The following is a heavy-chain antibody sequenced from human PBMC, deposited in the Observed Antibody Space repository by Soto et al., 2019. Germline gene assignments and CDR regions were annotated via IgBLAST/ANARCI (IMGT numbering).Heavy chain of an antibody. D-gene: IGHD3-3*01. CDR2: ISYDGSNK. V-gene: IGHV3-30-3*01. Sequence: QVQLVESGGGVVQPGRSLRLSCAASGFTFSSYAMHWVRQAPGKGLEWVAVISYDGSNKYYADSVKGRFTISRDNSKNTLYLQMNSLRAEDTAVYYCARDRVEDKVTTFGVVISHYYYGMDVWGQGTTVTVSS. CDR1: GFTFSSYA. CDR3: ARDRVEDKVTTFGVVISHYYYGMDV. J-gene: IGHJ6*02.